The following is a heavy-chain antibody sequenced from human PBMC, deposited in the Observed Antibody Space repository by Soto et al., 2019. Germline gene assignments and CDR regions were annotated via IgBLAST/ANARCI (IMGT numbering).Heavy chain of an antibody. CDR2: ISAYNGNT. Sequence: ASVKVSCKASGYTFTSYGISWVRQAPGQGLEWMGWISAYNGNTNYAQKLQGRVTMTTDTSTSTAYMELRSLRSDDTAVYYCARALLPVGPTTDPGFWGQGTLVTVSS. J-gene: IGHJ4*02. D-gene: IGHD1-26*01. CDR1: GYTFTSYG. V-gene: IGHV1-18*04. CDR3: ARALLPVGPTTDPGF.